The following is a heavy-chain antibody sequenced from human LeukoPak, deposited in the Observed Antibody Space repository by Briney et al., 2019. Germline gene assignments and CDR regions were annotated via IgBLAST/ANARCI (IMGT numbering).Heavy chain of an antibody. CDR1: GDSVSSNSVT. V-gene: IGHV6-1*01. Sequence: SQTPSLTCAISGDSVSSNSVTWNWIRQSPSRGLEWLGRTYYRSTWYNDYAVSVRGRITVNPDTSKNQFSLHLNSVTPEDTAVYYCARRLTQYDCFDPWGQGILVAVSS. J-gene: IGHJ5*02. CDR3: ARRLTQYDCFDP. CDR2: TYYRSTWYN. D-gene: IGHD2-2*01.